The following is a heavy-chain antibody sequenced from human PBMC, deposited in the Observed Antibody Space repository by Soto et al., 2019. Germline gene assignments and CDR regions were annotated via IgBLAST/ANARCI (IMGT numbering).Heavy chain of an antibody. J-gene: IGHJ4*02. D-gene: IGHD1-1*01. CDR3: ARGRYGDY. Sequence: QVHLVQSGAEVKKPGASVKVSCKASGYTFTSYGITWVRQAPGQGREWMGWISAHNGNTDYAQKLQGRVIVTRDTSTSTAYIELRSLISDDTAVYYCARGRYGDYWGQGALVTVSS. CDR2: ISAHNGNT. CDR1: GYTFTSYG. V-gene: IGHV1-18*01.